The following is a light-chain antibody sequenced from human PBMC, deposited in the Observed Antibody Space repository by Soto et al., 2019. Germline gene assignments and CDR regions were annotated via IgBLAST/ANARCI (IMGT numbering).Light chain of an antibody. V-gene: IGKV3-15*01. CDR2: GAS. CDR1: QSVSSN. CDR3: QHYNNWPFT. Sequence: EIVMTQSPATLSVSPGERATLSCRASQSVSSNLAWYQQKPGQAPTLVIYGASARATGIPARFSGSGSGTEFTLTIRRLQAEDFSGYYCQHYNNWPFTFGQGTKLDIK. J-gene: IGKJ2*01.